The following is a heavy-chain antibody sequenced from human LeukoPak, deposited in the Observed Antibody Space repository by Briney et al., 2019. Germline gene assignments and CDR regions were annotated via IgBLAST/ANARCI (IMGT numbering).Heavy chain of an antibody. D-gene: IGHD2-8*01. CDR2: IKQDGSEK. CDR3: ARVGSGLMVYGDAFVI. J-gene: IGHJ3*02. Sequence: GRSLRLSCAASGFTFSSYWMSWVRQAPGKGLEWVANIKQDGSEKYYVDSVKGRFTISRDNDKNSLYLQMNSLRAEDTAVYYCARVGSGLMVYGDAFVIWGQKTMVTVSS. V-gene: IGHV3-7*01. CDR1: GFTFSSYW.